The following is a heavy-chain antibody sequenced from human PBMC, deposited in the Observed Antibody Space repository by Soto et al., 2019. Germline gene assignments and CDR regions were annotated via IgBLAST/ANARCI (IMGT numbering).Heavy chain of an antibody. V-gene: IGHV3-23*01. CDR1: GFTFSSYA. D-gene: IGHD3-10*01. J-gene: IGHJ5*02. Sequence: GGSLRLSCAASGFTFSSYAMSWVRQAPGKGLEWVSAISGSGGSTYYADSVKGRFTISRDNSKNTLYLQMNSLRAEDTAVYYCAKDVLQGYYGSGGYNWFDPWGQGTLVTVSS. CDR3: AKDVLQGYYGSGGYNWFDP. CDR2: ISGSGGST.